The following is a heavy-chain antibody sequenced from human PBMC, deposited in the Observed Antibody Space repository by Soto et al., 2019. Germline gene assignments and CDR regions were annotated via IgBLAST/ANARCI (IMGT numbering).Heavy chain of an antibody. CDR1: GYTFTSYY. D-gene: IGHD6-19*01. CDR3: ARDWPTSGSLSSAFPAEEY. Sequence: ASVKVSCKASGYTFTSYYMHWVRQAPGQGLEWMGIINPSGGSTSYAQKIQGRVTLTRDTSTSTVYMGLSGVRSEDTAVYYCARDWPTSGSLSSAFPAEEYWGQGTLVTVSS. V-gene: IGHV1-46*01. J-gene: IGHJ4*02. CDR2: INPSGGST.